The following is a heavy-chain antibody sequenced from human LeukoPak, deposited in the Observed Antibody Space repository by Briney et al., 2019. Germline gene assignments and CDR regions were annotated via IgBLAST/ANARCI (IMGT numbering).Heavy chain of an antibody. CDR3: ARGVVAAAIPSVPSENWFDP. D-gene: IGHD2-2*01. Sequence: PSQTLSLTCTVSGGSISSGDYYWSWIRQPPGKGLEWIGYIYYSGSTYYNPSLKSRVTISVDTSKNQFSLKLSSVTAADTAVYYCARGVVAAAIPSVPSENWFDPWGQGTLVTVSS. CDR2: IYYSGST. V-gene: IGHV4-30-4*01. CDR1: GGSISSGDYY. J-gene: IGHJ5*02.